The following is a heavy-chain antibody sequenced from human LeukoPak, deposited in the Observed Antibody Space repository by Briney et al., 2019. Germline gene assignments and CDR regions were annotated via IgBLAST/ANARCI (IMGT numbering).Heavy chain of an antibody. D-gene: IGHD6-19*01. CDR1: NGSISSFY. CDR2: INHSGST. Sequence: SEALSLTCTVSNGSISSFYWTWIRQPPGKGLEWIGEINHSGSTNYHQSLKSRVTISVDTSKNQFSLKLSSVTAADTAVYYCARGRGGSGWYYWGQGTLVTVSS. J-gene: IGHJ4*02. V-gene: IGHV4-34*01. CDR3: ARGRGGSGWYY.